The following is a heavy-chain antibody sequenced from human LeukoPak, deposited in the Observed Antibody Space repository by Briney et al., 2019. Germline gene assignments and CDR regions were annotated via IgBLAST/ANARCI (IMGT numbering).Heavy chain of an antibody. CDR3: AREGHYDSSGKWTDAFDI. J-gene: IGHJ3*02. Sequence: ASVKVSCKASGGTFSSYAISWVRQAPGQGLEWMGGIIPIFGTANYAQKFQGRVTITADESTSTAYMELSSLRSEDTAVYYCAREGHYDSSGKWTDAFDIWGQGTMVTVSS. V-gene: IGHV1-69*13. CDR1: GGTFSSYA. CDR2: IIPIFGTA. D-gene: IGHD3-22*01.